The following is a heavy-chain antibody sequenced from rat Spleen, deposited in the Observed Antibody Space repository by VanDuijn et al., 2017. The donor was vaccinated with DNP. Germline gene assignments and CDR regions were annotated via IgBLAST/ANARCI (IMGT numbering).Heavy chain of an antibody. CDR1: GFSLTTYG. CDR3: TRAPYGSWALDA. V-gene: IGHV2S12*01. J-gene: IGHJ4*01. D-gene: IGHD1-3*01. Sequence: QVQLRESGPGLVQPSQTLSLTCTVSGFSLTTYGVSWVRQPPGKGLEWIAAISGGGSPYYNSVLKSRLSISRDTSKSQVFLQMNSLQTEETAIYFCTRAPYGSWALDAWGQGTSVTVSS. CDR2: ISGGGSP.